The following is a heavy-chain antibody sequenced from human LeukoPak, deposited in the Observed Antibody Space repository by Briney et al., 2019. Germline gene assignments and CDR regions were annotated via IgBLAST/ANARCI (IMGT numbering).Heavy chain of an antibody. Sequence: GASVKVSCKASGYTFTSYGISWVRQAPGQGLEWMGWISAYNGNTNYAQKLQGRVTMTTDTSTGTAYMELRSLRSDDTAVYYCARAAPHYYGSGSSQPFDYWGQGTLVTVSS. J-gene: IGHJ4*02. CDR3: ARAAPHYYGSGSSQPFDY. D-gene: IGHD3-10*01. CDR1: GYTFTSYG. CDR2: ISAYNGNT. V-gene: IGHV1-18*01.